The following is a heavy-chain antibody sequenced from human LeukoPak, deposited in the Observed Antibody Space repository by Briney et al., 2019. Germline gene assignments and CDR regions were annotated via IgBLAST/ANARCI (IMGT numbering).Heavy chain of an antibody. Sequence: PSETLSLTCIVSGGSIRSSSYYWGWIRQPPGKGLEWIGYIYYSGSTNYNPSLKSRVTMLVDTSKNQFSLQLSSVTAADTAVYYCARGGFSGGILRYFDLWGRGTLVTVSS. CDR1: GGSIRSSSYY. CDR2: IYYSGST. D-gene: IGHD2-15*01. V-gene: IGHV4-61*05. J-gene: IGHJ2*01. CDR3: ARGGFSGGILRYFDL.